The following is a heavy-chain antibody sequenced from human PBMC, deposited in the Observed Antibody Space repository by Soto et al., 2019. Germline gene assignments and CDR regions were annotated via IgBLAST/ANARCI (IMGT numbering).Heavy chain of an antibody. CDR3: AREGGFDWFYP. CDR1: GFIFSDYE. J-gene: IGHJ5*02. Sequence: GGSLRLSCAGSGFIFSDYEMNWVRQAPGKGLDWFCYISISGTTINYADSVKGRFIISRDNAKKSVYLQMNSLRVEDTGIYYCAREGGFDWFYPWGQGT. V-gene: IGHV3-48*03. CDR2: ISISGTTI.